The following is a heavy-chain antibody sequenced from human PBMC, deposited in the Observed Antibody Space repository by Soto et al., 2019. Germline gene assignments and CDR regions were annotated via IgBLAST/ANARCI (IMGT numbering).Heavy chain of an antibody. J-gene: IGHJ4*02. Sequence: SVKVSCKASGFTFTSSAVQWVRQARGQRLEWIGWIVVGSGNTNYAQKFQERVTITRDMSTSTAYMELSSLRSEDTAVYYCAAPGIVGAPTLGLFDYWGQGTLVTVSS. CDR2: IVVGSGNT. CDR3: AAPGIVGAPTLGLFDY. CDR1: GFTFTSSA. D-gene: IGHD1-26*01. V-gene: IGHV1-58*01.